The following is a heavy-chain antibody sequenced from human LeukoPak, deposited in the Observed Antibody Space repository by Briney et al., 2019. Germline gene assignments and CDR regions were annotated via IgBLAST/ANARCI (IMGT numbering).Heavy chain of an antibody. CDR1: GFTFSSYA. V-gene: IGHV3-23*01. Sequence: GGSLRLSCAASGFTFSSYAMSWVRQAPGKGLEWVSAISGSGGSTYYADSVKGRFTISRDNSKNTLYLQMNSLRAEDTAVYYCARDRPGCSGGSCYSQVYYYYYYMDVWGKGTTVTISS. CDR2: ISGSGGST. J-gene: IGHJ6*03. CDR3: ARDRPGCSGGSCYSQVYYYYYYMDV. D-gene: IGHD2-15*01.